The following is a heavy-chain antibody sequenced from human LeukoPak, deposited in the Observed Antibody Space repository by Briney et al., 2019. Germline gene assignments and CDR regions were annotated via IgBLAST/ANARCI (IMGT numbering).Heavy chain of an antibody. J-gene: IGHJ3*02. Sequence: SETLSLTCSVSGASISPYYWSWIRQPAGKGLEWIGRIYTSGSTNYNPSLKSRVTMSVDTSKNQFSLKLSSVTAADTAVYYCAGSPFGRGYSYGYIAFDIWGQGTMVTVSS. D-gene: IGHD5-18*01. CDR1: GASISPYY. CDR3: AGSPFGRGYSYGYIAFDI. V-gene: IGHV4-4*07. CDR2: IYTSGST.